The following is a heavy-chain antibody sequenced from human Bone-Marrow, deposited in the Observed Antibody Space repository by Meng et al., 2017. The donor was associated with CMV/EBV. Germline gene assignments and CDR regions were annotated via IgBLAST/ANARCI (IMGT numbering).Heavy chain of an antibody. D-gene: IGHD3-22*01. J-gene: IGHJ3*02. Sequence: SETLSLTCTVSGGSVSSGSYYWSWIRQPPGKGLEWIGYIYYSGSTNYNPSLKSRVTISVDTSRNQFSLKLSSVTAADTAVYYCARSRHGLDYAFDIWGQGTRVTVSS. V-gene: IGHV4-61*01. CDR3: ARSRHGLDYAFDI. CDR1: GGSVSSGSYY. CDR2: IYYSGST.